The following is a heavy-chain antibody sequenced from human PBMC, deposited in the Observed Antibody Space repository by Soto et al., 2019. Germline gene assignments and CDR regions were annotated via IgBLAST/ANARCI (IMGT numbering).Heavy chain of an antibody. CDR3: AHRRPDLGYCSGGSCYYHFYPLFDY. CDR1: GFSLSTSGVG. J-gene: IGHJ4*02. V-gene: IGHV2-5*01. D-gene: IGHD2-15*01. Sequence: QITLKESGPPLVKPTQTLTLTCTFSGFSLSTSGVGVGWIRQPPGKALEWLALIYWNDDKRYSPSLKSRLTITKDTSKNQVVLTMTNMDPVDTATYYCAHRRPDLGYCSGGSCYYHFYPLFDYWGQGTLVTVSS. CDR2: IYWNDDK.